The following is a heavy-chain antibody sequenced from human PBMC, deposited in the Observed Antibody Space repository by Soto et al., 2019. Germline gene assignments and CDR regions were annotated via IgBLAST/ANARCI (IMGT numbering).Heavy chain of an antibody. D-gene: IGHD4-17*01. CDR2: IYYSGST. CDR3: AGDYGDSSILDY. J-gene: IGHJ4*02. CDR1: GGSISSYY. V-gene: IGHV4-59*01. Sequence: SETLSLTCTVSGGSISSYYWSWIRQPPGKGLEWIGYIYYSGSTNYNPSLKSRVTISVDTSKNQLSLKLSSVTAADTAVYYCAGDYGDSSILDYWGQGTLVTVSS.